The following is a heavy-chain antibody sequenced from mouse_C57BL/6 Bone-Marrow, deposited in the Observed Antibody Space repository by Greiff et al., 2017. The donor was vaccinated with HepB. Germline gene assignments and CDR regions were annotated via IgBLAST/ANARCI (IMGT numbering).Heavy chain of an antibody. CDR3: ARFNYYGSSYYAMDY. CDR1: GYTFTDYN. Sequence: EVQVVESGPELVKPGASVKIPCKASGYTFTDYNMDWVKQSHGKSLEWIGDINPNNGGTIYNQKFKGKATLTVDKSSSTAYMELRSLTSEDTAVYYCARFNYYGSSYYAMDYWGQGTSVTVSS. CDR2: INPNNGGT. J-gene: IGHJ4*01. V-gene: IGHV1-18*01. D-gene: IGHD1-1*01.